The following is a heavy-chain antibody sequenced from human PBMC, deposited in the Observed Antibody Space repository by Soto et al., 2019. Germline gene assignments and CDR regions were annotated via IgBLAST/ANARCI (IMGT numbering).Heavy chain of an antibody. Sequence: ASVKVSCKASGYTFTSYAMHWVRQAPGQRLEWMGWINAGNGNTKYSQKFQGRVTITRDTSASTAYMELSSLRSEDTAVYYCARIAPYCSSTSCYNRYYYGMDVWGQGTTVTVSS. CDR1: GYTFTSYA. V-gene: IGHV1-3*01. D-gene: IGHD2-2*02. CDR2: INAGNGNT. CDR3: ARIAPYCSSTSCYNRYYYGMDV. J-gene: IGHJ6*02.